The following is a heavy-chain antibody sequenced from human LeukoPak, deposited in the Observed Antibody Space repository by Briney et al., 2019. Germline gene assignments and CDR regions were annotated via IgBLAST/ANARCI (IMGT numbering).Heavy chain of an antibody. D-gene: IGHD6-19*01. CDR2: ISWNSGSI. Sequence: GGSLRLSCAASGFTFDDYGMHWVRQAPGKGLEWVSGISWNSGSIGYVDSVKGRFTISRDNAKNSLYLQMNSLRAEDTALYYCAKGSGYSSGWTSVNYWGQGTLVTVSS. CDR1: GFTFDDYG. J-gene: IGHJ4*02. CDR3: AKGSGYSSGWTSVNY. V-gene: IGHV3-9*01.